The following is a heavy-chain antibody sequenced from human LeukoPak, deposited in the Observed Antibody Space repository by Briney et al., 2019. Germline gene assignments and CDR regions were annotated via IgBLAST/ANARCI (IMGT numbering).Heavy chain of an antibody. V-gene: IGHV4-39*07. CDR3: ARGSYFFDY. CDR2: INHSGST. J-gene: IGHJ4*02. D-gene: IGHD6-6*01. Sequence: SETLSLTCTVSGGSISRSAYYWGWIRQPPGKGLEWIGEINHSGSTNYNPSLKSRVTISVDTSKNQFSLKLSSVTAADTAVYYCARGSYFFDYWGQGTLVTVSS. CDR1: GGSISRSAYY.